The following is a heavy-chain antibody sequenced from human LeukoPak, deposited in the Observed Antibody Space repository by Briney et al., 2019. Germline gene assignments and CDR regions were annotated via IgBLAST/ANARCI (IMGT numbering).Heavy chain of an antibody. J-gene: IGHJ4*02. CDR3: ASWTYYYDSSGYYQHPFDY. Sequence: GGSLRLSCAASGFTFDDYGMSWVRQAPGKGLEWVSGINWNGGSTGYADSVKGRFTISRDNAKNSLYLQMNSLRAEDTALYYCASWTYYYDSSGYYQHPFDYWGQGTLVTVSS. CDR2: INWNGGST. D-gene: IGHD3-22*01. V-gene: IGHV3-20*04. CDR1: GFTFDDYG.